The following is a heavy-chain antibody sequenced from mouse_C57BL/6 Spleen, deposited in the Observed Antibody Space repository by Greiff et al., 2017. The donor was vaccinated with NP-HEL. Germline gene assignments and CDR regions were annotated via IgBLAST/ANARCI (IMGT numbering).Heavy chain of an antibody. CDR1: GYSFTSYY. V-gene: IGHV1-66*01. Sequence: QVQLQQSGPELVKPGASVKISCKASGYSFTSYYIHWVKQRPGQGLEWIGWIYPGSGNTKYNEKFKGKATLTADTSSRTAYMQLSSLTSEDSAVYYCARGTGGLAYWGQGTLVTVSA. J-gene: IGHJ3*01. CDR3: ARGTGGLAY. CDR2: IYPGSGNT. D-gene: IGHD4-1*01.